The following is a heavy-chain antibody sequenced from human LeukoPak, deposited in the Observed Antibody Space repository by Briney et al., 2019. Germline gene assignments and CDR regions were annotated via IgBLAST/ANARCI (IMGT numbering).Heavy chain of an antibody. J-gene: IGHJ6*03. V-gene: IGHV3-7*01. CDR1: GFTFSSYG. CDR3: ARGVVTAAVPYSYYYMDV. Sequence: GGSLRLSCAASGFTFSSYGMNWVRQAPGRGLEWVANIKQDGSEKYYVDSVKGRFTISRDNAKNSLYLQMNSLRAEYTAVYYCARGVVTAAVPYSYYYMDVWGKGTTVTVSS. D-gene: IGHD2-2*01. CDR2: IKQDGSEK.